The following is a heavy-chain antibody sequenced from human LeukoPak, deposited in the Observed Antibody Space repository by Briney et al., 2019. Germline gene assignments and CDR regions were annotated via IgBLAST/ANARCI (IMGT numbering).Heavy chain of an antibody. V-gene: IGHV4-59*01. J-gene: IGHJ6*02. D-gene: IGHD3-10*01. CDR2: IYYSGST. CDR3: ARSPPTYGSGPHYYYGMDV. Sequence: PSETLSLTCTVSGGSISSYYWGWIRQPPGKGLEWIGYIYYSGSTNYNPSLKSRVTISVDTSKNQFSLKLSSVTAADTAVYYCARSPPTYGSGPHYYYGMDVWGQGTTVTVSS. CDR1: GGSISSYY.